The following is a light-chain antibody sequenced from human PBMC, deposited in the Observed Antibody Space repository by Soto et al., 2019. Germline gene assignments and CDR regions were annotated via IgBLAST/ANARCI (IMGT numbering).Light chain of an antibody. CDR2: GAS. CDR1: QSVSSN. Sequence: DIVMAQSPATLSVTPGERATLSCGASQSVSSNLAWYQQKPGQAPRLLIYGASTRATGIPARFSGSGSGTEFTLTISSLQSEDFAVYYRQQYNNWPPYTFGQGTKV. V-gene: IGKV3-15*01. J-gene: IGKJ1*01. CDR3: QQYNNWPPYT.